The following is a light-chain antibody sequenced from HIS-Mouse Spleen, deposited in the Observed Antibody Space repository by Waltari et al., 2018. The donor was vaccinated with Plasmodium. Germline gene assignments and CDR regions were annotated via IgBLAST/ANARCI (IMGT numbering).Light chain of an antibody. V-gene: IGKV3-15*01. J-gene: IGKJ3*01. Sequence: EIVMTKPPATLSVSPGTRATPPCRASQDVTSNLAWYQQKPRQAPRLLIYCAATRATGIPARFSGSGSGTEFTLTISSLQSEDFAVYYCQQYNNWSFTFGPGTKVDIK. CDR1: QDVTSN. CDR3: QQYNNWSFT. CDR2: CAA.